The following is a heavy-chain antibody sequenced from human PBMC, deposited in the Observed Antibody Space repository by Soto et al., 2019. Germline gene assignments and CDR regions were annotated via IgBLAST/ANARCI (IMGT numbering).Heavy chain of an antibody. Sequence: EVQLVESGGGLVQPGGSLRLSCAVSGFTVSSNYMNWVRQAPGKGLEWVSVIYSGGSTYYSDSVKGRFTISRDNSRNTVDLKMNGLRAEDTAVYYCARDLRVASGSYYCSDAMDAWGQGTTVTVSS. CDR3: ARDLRVASGSYYCSDAMDA. CDR1: GFTVSSNY. CDR2: IYSGGST. V-gene: IGHV3-66*01. J-gene: IGHJ6*02. D-gene: IGHD3-10*01.